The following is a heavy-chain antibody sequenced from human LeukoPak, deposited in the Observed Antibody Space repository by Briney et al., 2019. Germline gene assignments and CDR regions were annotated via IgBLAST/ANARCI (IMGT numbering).Heavy chain of an antibody. V-gene: IGHV1-69*05. CDR3: ARVAELGIDDYYYYYMDV. D-gene: IGHD7-27*01. J-gene: IGHJ6*03. Sequence: SVKVSCKASGYTFTSYYMHWVRQAPGQGLEWMGGIIPIFGTANYAQKFQGRVTITTDESTSTAYMELSSLRSEDTAVYYCARVAELGIDDYYYYYMDVWGKGTTVTVSS. CDR1: GYTFTSYY. CDR2: IIPIFGTA.